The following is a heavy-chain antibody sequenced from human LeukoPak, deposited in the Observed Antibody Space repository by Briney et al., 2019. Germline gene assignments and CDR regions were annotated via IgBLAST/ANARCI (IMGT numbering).Heavy chain of an antibody. J-gene: IGHJ5*02. V-gene: IGHV3-7*01. CDR1: GFTFSDYY. D-gene: IGHD2-15*01. CDR3: ARESSRFSTLRT. CDR2: IKQDGSEK. Sequence: GGSLRLSCAASGFTFSDYYTSWVRQAPGKGLEWVAHIKQDGSEKYYVDSLKGRFTVSRDNGKNSLYLQLNSLRAEDTAVYYCARESSRFSTLRTWGQGTLVTVSS.